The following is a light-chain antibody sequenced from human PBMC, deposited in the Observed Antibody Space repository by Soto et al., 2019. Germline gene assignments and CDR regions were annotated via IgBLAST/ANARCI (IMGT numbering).Light chain of an antibody. Sequence: EIVMTQSPATLSVSPGERATLSCRASHSVSSNLAWYQQKPGQAPRLHIYGASTRATGIPARFSGSGSGTEFTLTISSLQSEDFAVYYCQQYNNWPPWTFGQGTKVEIK. J-gene: IGKJ1*01. V-gene: IGKV3-15*01. CDR1: HSVSSN. CDR2: GAS. CDR3: QQYNNWPPWT.